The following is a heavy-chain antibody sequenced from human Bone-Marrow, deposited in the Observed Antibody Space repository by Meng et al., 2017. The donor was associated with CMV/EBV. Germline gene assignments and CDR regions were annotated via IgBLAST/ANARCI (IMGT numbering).Heavy chain of an antibody. Sequence: ASVKVSCKASGYTFTGYYMHWVRQAPGQGLEWMGWINPNSGGTNYAQKFQGRVTMTRDTSISTAYMELSRLRSDDTAVYYLARDRGRGYSSSSSPNWFDPWGQGTLVAVSS. CDR2: INPNSGGT. CDR1: GYTFTGYY. J-gene: IGHJ5*02. V-gene: IGHV1-2*02. CDR3: ARDRGRGYSSSSSPNWFDP. D-gene: IGHD6-6*01.